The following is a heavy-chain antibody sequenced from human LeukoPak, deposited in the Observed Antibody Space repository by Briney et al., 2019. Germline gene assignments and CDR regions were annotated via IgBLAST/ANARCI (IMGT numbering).Heavy chain of an antibody. Sequence: SETLSLTCTVSGGSISSSSYYWGWIRQPPGKGLEWIGSIYYSGSTYYNPSLKSRVTISVDTSKSQFSLKLSSVTAADTAVYYCARQSDYYDSSDPGAFDIWGQGTMVTASS. D-gene: IGHD3-22*01. J-gene: IGHJ3*02. V-gene: IGHV4-39*01. CDR3: ARQSDYYDSSDPGAFDI. CDR2: IYYSGST. CDR1: GGSISSSSYY.